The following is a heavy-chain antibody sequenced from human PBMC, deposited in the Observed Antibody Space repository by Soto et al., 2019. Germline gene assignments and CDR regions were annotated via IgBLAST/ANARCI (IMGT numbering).Heavy chain of an antibody. Sequence: LRLSCAASGFTVSSNYMSWVRQAPGKGLEWVSVIYSGGSTYYADSVKGRFTISRDNSKNTLYLQVNSLRAEDTAVYYCARGRLVWDYYYGMDVWGQGTTVTVSS. V-gene: IGHV3-53*01. D-gene: IGHD6-19*01. J-gene: IGHJ6*02. CDR1: GFTVSSNY. CDR3: ARGRLVWDYYYGMDV. CDR2: IYSGGST.